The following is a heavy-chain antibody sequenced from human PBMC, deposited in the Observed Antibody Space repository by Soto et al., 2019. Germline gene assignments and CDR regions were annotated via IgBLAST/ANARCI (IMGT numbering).Heavy chain of an antibody. D-gene: IGHD3-22*01. CDR3: ARVITMIVVVHDAFDI. Sequence: ASVKVSCKASGGTFSSYAISWVRQAPGQGLEWMGGIIPIFGTANYAQKFQGRVTITADESTSTAYMELSSLRSEDTAVYYCARVITMIVVVHDAFDIWGQGTMVTVSS. CDR2: IIPIFGTA. V-gene: IGHV1-69*13. J-gene: IGHJ3*02. CDR1: GGTFSSYA.